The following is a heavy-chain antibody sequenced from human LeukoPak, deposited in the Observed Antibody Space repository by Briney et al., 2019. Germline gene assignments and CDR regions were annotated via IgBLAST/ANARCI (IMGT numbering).Heavy chain of an antibody. CDR3: ARRRGDEPNDY. V-gene: IGHV4-61*08. Sequence: PSETLSLTCTVSAGPISNDGYYWSWVRRHAGKGLEWIGYISYSGSTNYNPSLKSRVTISRDTSKNQFSLKLSSVTAADTAVYYCARRRGDEPNDYWGQGTLVTVSS. CDR1: AGPISNDGYY. D-gene: IGHD3-16*01. J-gene: IGHJ4*02. CDR2: ISYSGST.